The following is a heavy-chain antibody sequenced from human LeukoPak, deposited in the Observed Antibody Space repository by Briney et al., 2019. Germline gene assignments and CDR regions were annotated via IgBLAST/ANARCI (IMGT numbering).Heavy chain of an antibody. CDR1: GFTFSSYS. D-gene: IGHD2-15*01. CDR3: GRLVVVAATREYYYYMDV. CDR2: ISSSSSYI. Sequence: PGGSLRLSCAASGFTFSSYSMNWVRQAPGKGLEWVSSISSSSSYIYYADSVKGRFTISRDNAKNSLYLQMNSLRAEDTAVYYCGRLVVVAATREYYYYMDVWGKGTTVTVSS. V-gene: IGHV3-21*01. J-gene: IGHJ6*03.